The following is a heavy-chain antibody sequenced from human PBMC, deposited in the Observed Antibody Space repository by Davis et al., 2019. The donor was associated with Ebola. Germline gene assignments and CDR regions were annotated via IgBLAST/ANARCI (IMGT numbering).Heavy chain of an antibody. Sequence: SETLSLTCAVYGGSFSGYYWSWIRQPPGKGLEWIGEFNHSGITKYNPSLKSRVTISVDTSKNQFSLRLTSVTAADKAVYYCASGRNNWFDPWGQGTLVTVSS. CDR3: ASGRNNWFDP. CDR2: FNHSGIT. J-gene: IGHJ5*02. V-gene: IGHV4-34*01. CDR1: GGSFSGYY.